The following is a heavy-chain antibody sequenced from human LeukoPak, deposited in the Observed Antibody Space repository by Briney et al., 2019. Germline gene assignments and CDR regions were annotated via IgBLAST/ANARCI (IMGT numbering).Heavy chain of an antibody. Sequence: SETLSLTCAVYGGSFSGYYWSWIRQPPGKGLEWIGEINHSGSTNYNPSLKSRVSISLDTSKNQFSLKLSSVTAADTAVYYCASNYGLGSYYIFAYWGQGTLVTVSS. CDR3: ASNYGLGSYYIFAY. CDR1: GGSFSGYY. CDR2: INHSGST. J-gene: IGHJ4*02. V-gene: IGHV4-34*01. D-gene: IGHD3-10*01.